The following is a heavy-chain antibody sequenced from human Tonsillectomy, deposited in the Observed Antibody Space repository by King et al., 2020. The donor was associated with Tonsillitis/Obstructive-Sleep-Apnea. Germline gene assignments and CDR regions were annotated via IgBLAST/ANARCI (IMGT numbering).Heavy chain of an antibody. CDR3: ARETCSSTSCYDAEWEHFQH. J-gene: IGHJ1*01. Sequence: VQLVQSGGGVVQPGRSLRLSCAASGFTFSSHGMHWVRQAPGKGLEWVAAIWYDGSNKYYADSVKGRFTISRDNSKNTLYLQMNSLRDEDTAVYYCARETCSSTSCYDAEWEHFQHWGQGTLVTVSS. D-gene: IGHD2-2*01. V-gene: IGHV3-33*01. CDR2: IWYDGSNK. CDR1: GFTFSSHG.